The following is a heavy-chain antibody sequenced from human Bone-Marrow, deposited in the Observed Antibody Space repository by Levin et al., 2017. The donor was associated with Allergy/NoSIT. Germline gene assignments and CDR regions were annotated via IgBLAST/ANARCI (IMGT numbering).Heavy chain of an antibody. CDR3: ARNVPVTDLGY. J-gene: IGHJ4*02. D-gene: IGHD1-14*01. Sequence: GGSLRLSCAASGVTVSNNYMAWVRQAPGRGLEWVSLIYSAGESRYADSVRGRFTIPRDSATNTVYLEMKSLRAEDTAIYYCARNVPVTDLGYWGRGTLVTVSS. CDR1: GVTVSNNY. CDR2: IYSAGES. V-gene: IGHV3-53*01.